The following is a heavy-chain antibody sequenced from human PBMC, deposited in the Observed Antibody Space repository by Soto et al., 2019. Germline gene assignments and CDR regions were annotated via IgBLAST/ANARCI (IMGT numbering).Heavy chain of an antibody. CDR2: ISSSSSYI. V-gene: IGHV3-21*01. Sequence: GGSLRLSCAASGFTFSSYSMNWVRQAPGKGLEWVSSISSSSSYIYYADSVKGRFTISRDNAKNSLYLQMNSLRAEDTAVYYCARPAKLLGYCSSTSCYEPDYFDYWGQGTLVTVSS. CDR1: GFTFSSYS. D-gene: IGHD2-2*01. J-gene: IGHJ4*02. CDR3: ARPAKLLGYCSSTSCYEPDYFDY.